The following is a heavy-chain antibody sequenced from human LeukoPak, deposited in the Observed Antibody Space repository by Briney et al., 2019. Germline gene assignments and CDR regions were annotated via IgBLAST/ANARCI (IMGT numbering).Heavy chain of an antibody. CDR3: AKISVTLTRDY. D-gene: IGHD6-19*01. J-gene: IGHJ4*02. V-gene: IGHV3-33*06. CDR2: IWYDGSNK. CDR1: GFTFSSYG. Sequence: PGGSLRLSCGASGFTFSSYGMNWVRQAPGKGLEWVAVIWYDGSNKYYPDSVRGRFTISRDNSKNTLYLQMNSLRAEDTAVYYCAKISVTLTRDYWGQGTLVTVSS.